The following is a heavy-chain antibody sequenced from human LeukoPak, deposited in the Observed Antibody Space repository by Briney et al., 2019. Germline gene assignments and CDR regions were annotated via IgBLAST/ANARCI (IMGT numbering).Heavy chain of an antibody. V-gene: IGHV4-30-2*01. CDR1: GDSVSSSSYY. D-gene: IGHD5-12*01. CDR2: IYHSGST. CDR3: ARGRIVATNYFDY. J-gene: IGHJ4*02. Sequence: SETLSLTCTVSGDSVSSSSYYWSWIRQPPGKGLEWIGYIYHSGSTYYNPSLKSRVTISVDRSKNQFSLKLSSVTAADTAVYYCARGRIVATNYFDYWGQGTLVTVSS.